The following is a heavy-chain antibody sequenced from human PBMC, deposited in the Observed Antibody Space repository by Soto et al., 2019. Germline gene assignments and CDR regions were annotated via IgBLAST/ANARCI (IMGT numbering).Heavy chain of an antibody. V-gene: IGHV5-51*01. CDR3: ARRGYYDSSGYHNYYYGMDV. CDR2: IYPGDSDT. CDR1: GYSFTSYW. D-gene: IGHD3-22*01. J-gene: IGHJ6*02. Sequence: PGESLKISCKGSGYSFTSYWIGWVRQMPGKGLEWMGIIYPGDSDTRYSPSFQGQVTISADKSISTAYLQWSSPKASDTAMYYCARRGYYDSSGYHNYYYGMDVWGQGTTVTVSS.